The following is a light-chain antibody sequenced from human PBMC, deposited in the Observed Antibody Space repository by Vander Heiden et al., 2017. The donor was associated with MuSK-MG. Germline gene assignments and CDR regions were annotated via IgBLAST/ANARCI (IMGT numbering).Light chain of an antibody. CDR1: QSVSSN. J-gene: IGKJ2*01. Sequence: EIVMTQSPATLSVSPGERATLSCRASQSVSSNLAWYQQKPGQAPRLLIYGASTRATGIPARFGGSGSGTEFTLTISSLQSEDFAVYYCQHDNNWQMVGQGTKLEIK. CDR3: QHDNNWQM. V-gene: IGKV3-15*01. CDR2: GAS.